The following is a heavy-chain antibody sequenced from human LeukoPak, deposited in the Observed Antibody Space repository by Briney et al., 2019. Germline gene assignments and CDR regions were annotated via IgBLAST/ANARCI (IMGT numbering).Heavy chain of an antibody. CDR1: GFTFSNYE. CDR2: IASDDTK. J-gene: IGHJ4*01. D-gene: IGHD5-24*01. CDR3: ARNTGYKDFDY. V-gene: IGHV3-48*03. Sequence: GGSLRLSCAASGFTFSNYEMNWVSQAPGKGLEWISYIASDDTKYYADSVKGRFSISRDHAKNSLYLQMNSLRVEDTAVYYCARNTGYKDFDYWGHGTLVTVSS.